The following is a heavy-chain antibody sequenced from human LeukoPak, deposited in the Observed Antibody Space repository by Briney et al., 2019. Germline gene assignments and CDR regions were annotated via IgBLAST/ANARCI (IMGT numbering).Heavy chain of an antibody. CDR3: ARHRGSSSLFDY. J-gene: IGHJ4*02. Sequence: SETLSLTCTVSGGSISSYYWSWIRQPPGKGLEWIGYIYYSGSTNYNPSLKSRVTISVDTSKNQFSLKLSSVTAADTAVYYCARHRGSSSLFDYWGQGTLVTVSS. V-gene: IGHV4-59*08. CDR2: IYYSGST. D-gene: IGHD6-6*01. CDR1: GGSISSYY.